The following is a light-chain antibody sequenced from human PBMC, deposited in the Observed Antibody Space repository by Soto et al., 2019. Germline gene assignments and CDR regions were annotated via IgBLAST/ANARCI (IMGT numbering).Light chain of an antibody. Sequence: EIVLTQSPGTLSLSPGERATLSCRASQSVSSSYLAWYQQKPGQAPRLLIYGASSRATGITDRFSGSGSGIDFTLTISRLEPEDFAVYYCQQYGSSPPNTFGQGTKLEIK. V-gene: IGKV3-20*01. CDR1: QSVSSSY. CDR3: QQYGSSPPNT. CDR2: GAS. J-gene: IGKJ2*01.